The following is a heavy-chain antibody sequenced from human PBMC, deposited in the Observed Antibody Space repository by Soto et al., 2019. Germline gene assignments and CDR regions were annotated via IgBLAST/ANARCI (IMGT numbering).Heavy chain of an antibody. V-gene: IGHV3-30*18. Sequence: GGSLRLSCAVSGFTFRNYGMPWGRQSPGKGLQWVAVMSYDGNTKYYADSVRGRFTTSRYNSKNTLYLKMNSVTHEDTAVYYCAKASGDYGNCIDSWGPGNMVTVSS. CDR1: GFTFRNYG. D-gene: IGHD4-17*01. J-gene: IGHJ5*01. CDR3: AKASGDYGNCIDS. CDR2: MSYDGNTK.